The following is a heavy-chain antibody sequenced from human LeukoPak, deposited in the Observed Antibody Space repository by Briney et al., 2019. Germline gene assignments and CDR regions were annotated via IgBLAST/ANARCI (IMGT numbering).Heavy chain of an antibody. CDR2: INQDGSEK. CDR3: ARFIAAPYYFDY. D-gene: IGHD6-13*01. V-gene: IGHV3-7*01. CDR1: GFPFSTFW. J-gene: IGHJ4*02. Sequence: GGSLRLSCAVSGFPFSTFWMSWVRQAPGKGLEWVANINQDGSEKYYVDSVRGRFAISRDNAKNSLYLQMNSLRPEDTAMYYCARFIAAPYYFDYWGRGTLVTVSS.